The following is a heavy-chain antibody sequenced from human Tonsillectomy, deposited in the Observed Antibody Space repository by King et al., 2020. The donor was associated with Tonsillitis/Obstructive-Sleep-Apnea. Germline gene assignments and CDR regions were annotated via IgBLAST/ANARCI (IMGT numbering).Heavy chain of an antibody. J-gene: IGHJ5*02. CDR1: GYSFTTYW. D-gene: IGHD1-1*01. Sequence: QLVQSGAEAKKPGESLRISCKGSGYSFTTYWISWVRPMPGKGLEWVGRFDPRDSYTNYTPSFQGHVTISPDKSTTTAYLQWSTLKASDTAIYYCARLRDWNDEVWFDPWGQGTLVTVSS. V-gene: IGHV5-10-1*03. CDR2: FDPRDSYT. CDR3: ARLRDWNDEVWFDP.